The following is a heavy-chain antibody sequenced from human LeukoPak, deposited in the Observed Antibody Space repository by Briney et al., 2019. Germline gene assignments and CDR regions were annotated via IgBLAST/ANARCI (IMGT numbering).Heavy chain of an antibody. J-gene: IGHJ3*02. CDR1: GASISRYY. Sequence: PSETLSLTCTVSGASISRYYWSWIRQPAGKGLEWIGRIYPNGNTNYNPSLKSRLTTSVDTSKNQFSLKVSSVTAADTAVYYCARHTAEGIGDAFDIWGQGTMVTVSS. V-gene: IGHV4-4*07. CDR2: IYPNGNT. CDR3: ARHTAEGIGDAFDI. D-gene: IGHD4-17*01.